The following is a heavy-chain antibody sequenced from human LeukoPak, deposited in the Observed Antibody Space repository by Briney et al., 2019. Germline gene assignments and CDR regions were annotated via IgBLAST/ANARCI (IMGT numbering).Heavy chain of an antibody. CDR3: ARGRGWWYRLLWFDP. CDR2: MNPNSGNT. J-gene: IGHJ5*02. V-gene: IGHV1-8*01. Sequence: ASVRVSCKASGYTFTSYDINWVRQATGQGLEWMGWMNPNSGNTGYAQKFQGRVTMTRNTSISTAYMELSSLRSEDTAVYYCARGRGWWYRLLWFDPWGQGTLVTVSS. D-gene: IGHD2-15*01. CDR1: GYTFTSYD.